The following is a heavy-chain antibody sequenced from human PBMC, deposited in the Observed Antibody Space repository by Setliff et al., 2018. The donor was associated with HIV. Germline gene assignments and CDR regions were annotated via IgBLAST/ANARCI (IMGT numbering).Heavy chain of an antibody. CDR1: GYSFTTYW. D-gene: IGHD3-9*01. V-gene: IGHV5-51*01. CDR3: ARQRDYEILTGRNDAFDI. CDR2: IYPGDSDT. J-gene: IGHJ3*02. Sequence: PGESLTISCKGSGYSFTTYWIGWVRQMPGKGLEWMGVIYPGDSDTRYSPSFQGQVTISADKSISTAYLQWSSLKASDTAMYYCARQRDYEILTGRNDAFDIWGQGTMVTVSS.